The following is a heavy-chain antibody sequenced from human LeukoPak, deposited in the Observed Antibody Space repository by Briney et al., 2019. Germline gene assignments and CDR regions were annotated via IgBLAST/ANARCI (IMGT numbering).Heavy chain of an antibody. CDR3: AKLDSSGWLRPFDY. J-gene: IGHJ4*02. CDR2: MSHDGSNK. V-gene: IGHV3-30*18. CDR1: GFTFSSYA. Sequence: GRSLRLSCAASGFTFSSYAMHWVRQAPGKGLEWVAVMSHDGSNKYYGDSVKGRFTISRDNSKNTLYLQMNSLRAEDTAVYYCAKLDSSGWLRPFDYWGQGTLVTVSS. D-gene: IGHD6-19*01.